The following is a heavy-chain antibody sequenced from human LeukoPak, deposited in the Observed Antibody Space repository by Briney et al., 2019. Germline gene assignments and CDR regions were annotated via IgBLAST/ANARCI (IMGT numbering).Heavy chain of an antibody. V-gene: IGHV1-69*13. D-gene: IGHD3-10*01. CDR1: GYTFTSYY. CDR2: IIPIFGTA. Sequence: SVKVSCKASGYTFTSYYLYWVRQAPGQGLEWMGGIIPIFGTANYAQKFQGRVTITADESTSTAYMELSSLRSEDTAVYYCARAGWFGELAWFDPWGQGTLVTVSS. J-gene: IGHJ5*02. CDR3: ARAGWFGELAWFDP.